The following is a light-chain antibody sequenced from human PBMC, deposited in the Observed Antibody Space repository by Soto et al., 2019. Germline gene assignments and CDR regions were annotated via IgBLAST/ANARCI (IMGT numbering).Light chain of an antibody. CDR2: DGK. V-gene: IGLV2-14*01. J-gene: IGLJ2*01. CDR1: SSDVGRYNY. Sequence: QSALTQPASVSGSPGQSITISCTGTSSDVGRYNYVSWYQQHPGKAPKLMIYDGKNRPSGVSNRFSGSKSGNTASLTISGLQAEDEADYYCSSYTSSSTRVVFGGGTKVTVL. CDR3: SSYTSSSTRVV.